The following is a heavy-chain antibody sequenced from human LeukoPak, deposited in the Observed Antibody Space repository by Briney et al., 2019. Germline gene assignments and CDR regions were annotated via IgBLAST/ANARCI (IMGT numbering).Heavy chain of an antibody. V-gene: IGHV3-11*06. J-gene: IGHJ6*02. CDR2: ISSSSSYT. CDR1: GGSISSGGYY. D-gene: IGHD4-11*01. CDR3: ARAPHYSNYGPYYYGMDV. Sequence: LSLTCTVSGGSISSGGYYWSWIRQAPGKGLEWVSYISSSSSYTNYADSVKGRFTISRDNAKNSLYLQMNSLRAEDTAVYYCARAPHYSNYGPYYYGMDVWGQGTTVTVSS.